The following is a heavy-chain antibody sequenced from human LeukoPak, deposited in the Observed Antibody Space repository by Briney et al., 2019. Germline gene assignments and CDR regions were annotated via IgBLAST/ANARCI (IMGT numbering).Heavy chain of an antibody. D-gene: IGHD6-6*01. CDR2: INPNSGGT. CDR1: GYTYPGYY. CDR3: AREHSSSSGKVFDY. Sequence: ASVKVCCKASGYTYPGYYMHWVRQAPGQGLEWMGWINPNSGGTNYAQKFQGRVTMTRDTSISTAYMELSRLRSDDKAVYYCAREHSSSSGKVFDYWGQGTLVTVSS. J-gene: IGHJ4*01. V-gene: IGHV1-2*02.